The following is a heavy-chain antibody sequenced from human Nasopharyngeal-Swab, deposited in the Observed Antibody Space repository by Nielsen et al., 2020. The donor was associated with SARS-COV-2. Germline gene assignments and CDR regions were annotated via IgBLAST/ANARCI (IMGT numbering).Heavy chain of an antibody. J-gene: IGHJ4*02. D-gene: IGHD5/OR15-5a*01. CDR3: ARALRSEPHFDY. Sequence: VRQAQGKGLEWVAVIWDDGSNKYYADSLKGRFTISRDNSKNTLYLQMNSLRAEDTAVYYCARALRSEPHFDYWGQGTLVTVSS. CDR2: IWDDGSNK. V-gene: IGHV3-33*01.